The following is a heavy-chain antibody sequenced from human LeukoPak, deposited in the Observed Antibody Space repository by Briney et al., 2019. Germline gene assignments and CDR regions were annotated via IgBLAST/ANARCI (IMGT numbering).Heavy chain of an antibody. V-gene: IGHV3-30*04. CDR3: ARYTATVV. J-gene: IGHJ6*04. Sequence: GRSLRLSCAASGFTFSSYAMHWVRQAPGKGLEWVAVISYDGSNKYYADSVKGRFTISRDNSKNTLYLQMNSLRAEDTAVYYCARYTATVVWGKGTTVTVSS. CDR2: ISYDGSNK. D-gene: IGHD5-18*01. CDR1: GFTFSSYA.